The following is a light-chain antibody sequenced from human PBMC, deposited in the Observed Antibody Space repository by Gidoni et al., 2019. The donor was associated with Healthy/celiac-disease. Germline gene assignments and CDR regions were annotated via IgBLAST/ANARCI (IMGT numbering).Light chain of an antibody. J-gene: IGKJ5*01. V-gene: IGKV3-11*01. CDR2: DAS. CDR1: QSVSSY. Sequence: DIVLPQSPATLSLSPGERATLSCRASQSVSSYLAWYQQKPGQAPRLLIYDASNRATGSPARFSGSGSGTDFTLTISSLEPEDFAVYYCQQRSNWPPTITFXXXTRLEIK. CDR3: QQRSNWPPTIT.